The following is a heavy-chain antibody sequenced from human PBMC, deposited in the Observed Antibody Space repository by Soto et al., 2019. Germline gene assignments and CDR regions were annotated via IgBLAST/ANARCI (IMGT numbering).Heavy chain of an antibody. J-gene: IGHJ6*02. CDR3: AKDLNYYDSSGYYPDYYYYGMDV. Sequence: SGGSLRLSCAASGFTFSSYGMHWVRQAPGKGLEWVAVISYDGSNKYYADSVKGRFTISRDNSKNTLYLQMNSLRAEDTAVYYCAKDLNYYDSSGYYPDYYYYGMDVWGRGTTVTVSS. V-gene: IGHV3-30*18. CDR2: ISYDGSNK. CDR1: GFTFSSYG. D-gene: IGHD3-22*01.